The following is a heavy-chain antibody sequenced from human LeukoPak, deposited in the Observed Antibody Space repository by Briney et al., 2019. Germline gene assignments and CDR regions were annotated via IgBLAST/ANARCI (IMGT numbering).Heavy chain of an antibody. Sequence: PGGSLRLSCSASGFTFSSYAMHWVRQAPGKGLQFVSGISSHGGSTYSADTVKGRFTISRDNPKNTLYLQMSSLRAEDTAVYYCVRDRAVSPFPPDAFDMWGQGTMVTVAS. J-gene: IGHJ3*02. D-gene: IGHD4-17*01. CDR2: ISSHGGST. CDR3: VRDRAVSPFPPDAFDM. CDR1: GFTFSSYA. V-gene: IGHV3-64D*06.